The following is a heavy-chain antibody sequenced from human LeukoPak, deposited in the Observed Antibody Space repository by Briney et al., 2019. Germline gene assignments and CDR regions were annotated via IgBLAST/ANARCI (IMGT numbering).Heavy chain of an antibody. V-gene: IGHV3-30-3*01. CDR3: AREAIAVAGRDAFDI. J-gene: IGHJ3*02. CDR1: GFTFSSYA. Sequence: GGSLRFSCAASGFTFSSYAMHWVRQAPGKGLEWVAVISYDGSNKYYADSVKGRFTISRDNSKNKLYLQMNSLRAEDTAVYYCAREAIAVAGRDAFDIWGQGTMVTVSS. D-gene: IGHD6-19*01. CDR2: ISYDGSNK.